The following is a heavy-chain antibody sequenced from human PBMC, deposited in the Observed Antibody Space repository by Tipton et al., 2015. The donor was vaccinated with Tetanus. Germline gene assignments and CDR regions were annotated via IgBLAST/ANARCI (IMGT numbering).Heavy chain of an antibody. Sequence: LRLSCAVYGGSFSGFYWSWVRQPPGKGLEWIGEINHSGSTNYNPSLKSRVTISVDTSKSQFSLNLTSVTAADTAVYYCARANNEFPKKGPFDSWGQGSLVIVSS. J-gene: IGHJ4*02. CDR2: INHSGST. V-gene: IGHV4-34*01. CDR1: GGSFSGFY. CDR3: ARANNEFPKKGPFDS. D-gene: IGHD1-1*01.